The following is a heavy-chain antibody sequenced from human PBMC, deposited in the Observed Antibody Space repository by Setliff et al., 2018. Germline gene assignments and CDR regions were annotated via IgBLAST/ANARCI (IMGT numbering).Heavy chain of an antibody. Sequence: PSETLSLTCTVSGGSISSGDYYWSWIRQPPGKGLEWIGYIYYSGSTNYNPSLKSRVTIPMDTSKNQFSLKVSSVTAADTAVYYCARSFSRREKFLLDYWGQGALVTVSS. J-gene: IGHJ4*02. CDR1: GGSISSGDYY. V-gene: IGHV4-30-4*08. CDR2: IYYSGST. CDR3: ARSFSRREKFLLDY.